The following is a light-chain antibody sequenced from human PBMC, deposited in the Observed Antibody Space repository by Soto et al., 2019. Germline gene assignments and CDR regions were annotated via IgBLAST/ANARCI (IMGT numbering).Light chain of an antibody. CDR1: SSNIGSNT. J-gene: IGLJ2*01. CDR3: AAGDDSLNGVV. V-gene: IGLV1-44*01. Sequence: QSVLTQPPSASGTPGQRVTISCSGSSSNIGSNTVNWYQQLPGTAPKLLIYSNNQRPSGAPDRFSGSKSGTSASLAISGLQSEDEADYYCAAGDDSLNGVVFGGGTKLTVL. CDR2: SNN.